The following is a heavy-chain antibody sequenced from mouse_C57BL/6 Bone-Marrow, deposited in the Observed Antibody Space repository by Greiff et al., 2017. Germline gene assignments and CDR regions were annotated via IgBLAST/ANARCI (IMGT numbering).Heavy chain of an antibody. D-gene: IGHD1-1*01. CDR3: ARDYGSPGFAY. J-gene: IGHJ3*01. CDR1: GYTFTDYY. Sequence: VQLQQSGPVLVKPGASVKMSCKASGYTFTDYYMNWVKQSHGKSLEWIGVINPYNGGTSYNQKFKGKATLTVDKSSSTAYMELNSLTSEDSAVYYCARDYGSPGFAYWGQGTLVTVSA. V-gene: IGHV1-19*01. CDR2: INPYNGGT.